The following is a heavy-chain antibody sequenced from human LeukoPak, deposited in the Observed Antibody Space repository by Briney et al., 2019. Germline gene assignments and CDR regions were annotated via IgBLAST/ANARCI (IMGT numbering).Heavy chain of an antibody. CDR1: GFSLADYA. D-gene: IGHD3-10*01. CDR2: ISLDGGST. Sequence: RPGGSLRLSCAASGFSLADYAMHWVRQAPGKGLEWVSLISLDGGSTYYTDSVRGRFIISRDNSANSLYLHMNSLTPEDTALYYCAKAQSSRIYYYYGVDVWGQGTTVIVSS. J-gene: IGHJ6*02. CDR3: AKAQSSRIYYYYGVDV. V-gene: IGHV3-43D*03.